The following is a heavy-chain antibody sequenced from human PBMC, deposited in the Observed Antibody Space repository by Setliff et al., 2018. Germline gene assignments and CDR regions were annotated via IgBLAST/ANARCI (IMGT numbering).Heavy chain of an antibody. CDR1: GFTFSSYS. CDR2: ISATSLNT. D-gene: IGHD2-21*01. Sequence: GGSLRLSCAASGFTFSSYSMHWLRQAPGRGLEWVAYISATSLNTYYADSVKGRFTISRDNAEDSLYLQMNSLGADDTALYYCARDNHGGAHDHWGQGSLVTVSS. J-gene: IGHJ4*02. V-gene: IGHV3-48*01. CDR3: ARDNHGGAHDH.